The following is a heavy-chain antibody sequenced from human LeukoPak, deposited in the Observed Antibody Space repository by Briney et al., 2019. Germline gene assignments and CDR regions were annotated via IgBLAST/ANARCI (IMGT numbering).Heavy chain of an antibody. CDR3: ARDRYYDYVWGSYRYFDY. V-gene: IGHV4-31*03. Sequence: SETLSLTCTVSGGSISSGGYHWRWIRQHPGKGLEWIGYISYSGSTYYNPSLKSRVTISGDTSKNQFSLKLSSVTAADTAVYYCARDRYYDYVWGSYRYFDYWGQGTLVTVSS. J-gene: IGHJ4*02. CDR1: GGSISSGGYH. D-gene: IGHD3-16*02. CDR2: ISYSGST.